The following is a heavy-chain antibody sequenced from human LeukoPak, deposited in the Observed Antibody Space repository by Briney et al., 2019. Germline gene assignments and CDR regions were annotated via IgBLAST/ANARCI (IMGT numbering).Heavy chain of an antibody. D-gene: IGHD3-22*01. CDR1: GGSISGYY. Sequence: SETLSLTCTVSGGSISGYYWSWIRQPPGKGLEWIGYIYYTGSTSYNPSLKSRVTISLDTSKNQFSLKLSSVTAADTAVYYCARDADYYDSGLHFDYWGQGTLVTVSS. CDR2: IYYTGST. CDR3: ARDADYYDSGLHFDY. J-gene: IGHJ4*02. V-gene: IGHV4-59*12.